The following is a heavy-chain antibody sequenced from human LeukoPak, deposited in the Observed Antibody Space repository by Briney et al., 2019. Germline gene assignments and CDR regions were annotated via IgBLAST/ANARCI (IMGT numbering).Heavy chain of an antibody. J-gene: IGHJ4*02. CDR1: GFTFNYYS. D-gene: IGHD3-22*01. CDR3: ARGIYESSAFDY. Sequence: GGSLTLSCAASGFTFNYYSMNWVRQAPGKGLEWVSSISSSSSYIFYADSVQGRFTISRENAKNSLYLQMNTLRAEDTAVYYCARGIYESSAFDYWGQGTLVTVYS. V-gene: IGHV3-21*01. CDR2: ISSSSSYI.